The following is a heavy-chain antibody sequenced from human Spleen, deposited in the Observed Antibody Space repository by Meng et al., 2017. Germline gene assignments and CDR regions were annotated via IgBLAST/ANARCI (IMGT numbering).Heavy chain of an antibody. CDR2: INPSGGST. V-gene: IGHV1-46*03. J-gene: IGHJ4*02. Sequence: QGRLVQSGAEVKKPGGSVKVSCKASGYTFTSYYMHWVRQAPGQGLEGMGIINPSGGSTSYAQKFQGRVTMTRDTSTSTVYMELSSLRSEDTAVYYCARELPHVFDYWGQGTLVTVSS. CDR3: ARELPHVFDY. CDR1: GYTFTSYY.